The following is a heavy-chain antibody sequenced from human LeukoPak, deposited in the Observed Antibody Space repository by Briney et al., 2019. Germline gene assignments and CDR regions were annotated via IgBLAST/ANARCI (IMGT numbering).Heavy chain of an antibody. CDR1: GFTFSSYG. J-gene: IGHJ4*02. Sequence: PGGSLRLSCAASGFTFSSYGMHWVRQAPGKGLEWVAFIRYDGSNKYYADSVKGRFTISRDNSKNTLYLQMNSLRAEDTAVYYRAKEGVLPYTAFDYWGQGTLVTVSS. CDR2: IRYDGSNK. V-gene: IGHV3-30*02. CDR3: AKEGVLPYTAFDY. D-gene: IGHD3-10*01.